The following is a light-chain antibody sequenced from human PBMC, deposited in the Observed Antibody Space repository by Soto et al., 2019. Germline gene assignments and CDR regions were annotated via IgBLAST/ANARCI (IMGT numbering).Light chain of an antibody. CDR2: GAS. CDR3: QQRSNWLT. Sequence: DIVMTQSPATLSVSPGERATLSCRASQSVSSNLAWYQQKPGQAPRLLIYGASTRATGIPSRFSGSGSGTDFTLTISSLEPEDFAVYYCQQRSNWLTFGGGTKVDI. J-gene: IGKJ4*01. V-gene: IGKV3-15*01. CDR1: QSVSSN.